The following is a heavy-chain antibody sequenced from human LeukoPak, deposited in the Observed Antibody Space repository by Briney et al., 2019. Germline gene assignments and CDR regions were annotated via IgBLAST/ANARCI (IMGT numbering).Heavy chain of an antibody. J-gene: IGHJ4*02. D-gene: IGHD4-17*01. CDR1: GYNFTTYW. V-gene: IGHV5-51*01. CDR3: SSQAYGDYALDY. Sequence: GESLKISCKGFGYNFTTYWIGWVRQLPGKGLGWMGIIYPGDSDTRYRPSFQGQVTISADKYVNAAYLRWSSLKASDTAMYYCSSQAYGDYALDYWGQGTLVTVSS. CDR2: IYPGDSDT.